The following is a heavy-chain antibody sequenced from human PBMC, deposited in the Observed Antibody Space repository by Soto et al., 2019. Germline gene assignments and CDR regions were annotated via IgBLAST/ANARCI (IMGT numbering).Heavy chain of an antibody. Sequence: GGSLRLSCAASGFTFSSYAMHWVRQAPGKGLEWVAVISYDGSNKYYADSVKGRFTISRDNPNKLLFLHMDNLRPEDTAVYYCARDNLAFQGAFDLWGQGTLVTVSS. CDR1: GFTFSSYA. V-gene: IGHV3-30*14. CDR3: ARDNLAFQGAFDL. D-gene: IGHD3-16*01. CDR2: ISYDGSNK. J-gene: IGHJ4*02.